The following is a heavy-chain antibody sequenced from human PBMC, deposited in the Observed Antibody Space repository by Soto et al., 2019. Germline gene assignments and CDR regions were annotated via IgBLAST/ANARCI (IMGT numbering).Heavy chain of an antibody. CDR1: GFIFSDYY. J-gene: IGHJ4*02. V-gene: IGHV3-11*03. D-gene: IGHD2-21*01. Sequence: QVQLLESGGGLVKPGGSLRLSCVASGFIFSDYYMSWIRQAPGKGLECVAYISVSSTYANYADSVEGRFTISRDNAENSLFLQMHSLRVEDSAVYFCARGVRYYSSEKPANFDSWGQGALVTVSS. CDR2: ISVSSTYA. CDR3: ARGVRYYSSEKPANFDS.